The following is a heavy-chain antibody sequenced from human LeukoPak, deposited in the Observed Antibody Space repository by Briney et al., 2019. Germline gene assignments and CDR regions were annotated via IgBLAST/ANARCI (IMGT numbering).Heavy chain of an antibody. J-gene: IGHJ4*02. V-gene: IGHV3-23*01. Sequence: GGSLTLSCAASGFTFNNYGMNWVRQAPGKGLEWVSTISNSGGSTYYADSVKGRFIISRDNSKNTLYLQMNSLRGEDTAAYYCAKLGDYGYWGQGTLVTVYS. D-gene: IGHD4-17*01. CDR2: ISNSGGST. CDR1: GFTFNNYG. CDR3: AKLGDYGY.